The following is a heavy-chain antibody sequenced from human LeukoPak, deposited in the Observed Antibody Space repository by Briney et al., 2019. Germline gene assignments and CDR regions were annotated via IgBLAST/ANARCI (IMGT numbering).Heavy chain of an antibody. Sequence: PGGSLRLSCAASGFTFSSYAMHWVRQAPGKGLEWVAVTSYDGSNKYYADSVKGRFTISRDNSKNTLYLQMNSLRAEDTAVYYCALNEPGTVDYVLPYYYGMDVWGQGTTVTVSS. CDR2: TSYDGSNK. J-gene: IGHJ6*02. D-gene: IGHD4-17*01. CDR1: GFTFSSYA. V-gene: IGHV3-30-3*01. CDR3: ALNEPGTVDYVLPYYYGMDV.